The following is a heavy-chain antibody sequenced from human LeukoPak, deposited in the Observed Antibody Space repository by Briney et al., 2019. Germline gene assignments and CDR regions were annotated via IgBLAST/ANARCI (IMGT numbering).Heavy chain of an antibody. J-gene: IGHJ5*02. CDR1: GFTVSSNY. Sequence: PGGSLRLSCAASGFTVSSNYMSWVRQAPGKGLEWVSVIYSGGITYYADSVKGRFTISRDNSKNTLYLQMNSLRAEDTAVYYCAREYRIPPYNWFDPWGQGTLVTVSS. CDR2: IYSGGIT. D-gene: IGHD2-2*02. V-gene: IGHV3-53*01. CDR3: AREYRIPPYNWFDP.